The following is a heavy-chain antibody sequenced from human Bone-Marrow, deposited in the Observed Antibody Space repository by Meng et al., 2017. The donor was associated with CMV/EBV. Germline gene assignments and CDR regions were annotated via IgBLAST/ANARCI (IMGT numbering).Heavy chain of an antibody. CDR2: IWYNGSNK. Sequence: GESLKISCAASGFTFSSYGMHWVRQAPGKGLEWVSVIWYNGSNKYYADSVKGRFTISRDNSKNTLYLQMNSLRTEDTAVYYCAKPYNSSLNRCFDDWGQGTLVTVSS. CDR3: AKPYNSSLNRCFDD. CDR1: GFTFSSYG. J-gene: IGHJ4*02. D-gene: IGHD6-6*01. V-gene: IGHV3-33*06.